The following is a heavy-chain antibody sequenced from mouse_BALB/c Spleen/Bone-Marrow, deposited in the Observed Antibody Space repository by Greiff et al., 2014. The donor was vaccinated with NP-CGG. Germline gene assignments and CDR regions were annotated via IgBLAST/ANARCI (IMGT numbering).Heavy chain of an antibody. Sequence: VQLQQSGAELAKPGASVKMSCKASGYTSTSYWMHWVKQRPGQGLEWIGYINPSTGYTEYNQKFKDKATLTADKSSSTAYMQLSMLTSEDSAVYYCARSGGYDGFSYWGQGTTLTISS. D-gene: IGHD2-2*01. J-gene: IGHJ2*01. CDR3: ARSGGYDGFSY. V-gene: IGHV1-7*01. CDR1: GYTSTSYW. CDR2: INPSTGYT.